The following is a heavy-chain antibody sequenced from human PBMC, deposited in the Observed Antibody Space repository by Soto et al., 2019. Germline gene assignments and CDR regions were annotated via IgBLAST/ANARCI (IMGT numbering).Heavy chain of an antibody. D-gene: IGHD3-22*01. V-gene: IGHV1-46*03. J-gene: IGHJ1*01. Sequence: ASVKVSCKASVYTFTSYYMHWVRQAPGQGLEWMGIINPSGGSTSYAQKFQGRVTMTRDTSTSTVYMELSSLRSEDTAVYYCANQDYYDSSGYSPAEYFPHWGQGTLVTVSS. CDR3: ANQDYYDSSGYSPAEYFPH. CDR2: INPSGGST. CDR1: VYTFTSYY.